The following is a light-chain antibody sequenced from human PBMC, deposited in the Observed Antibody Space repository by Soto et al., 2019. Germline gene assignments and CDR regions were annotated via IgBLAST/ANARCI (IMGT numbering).Light chain of an antibody. V-gene: IGKV3-20*01. CDR1: QSVSNNY. J-gene: IGKJ5*01. Sequence: IVLTQSPATLSLSPGERATLSCRASQSVSNNYLAWYQQKSGQAPRLLIYGASSRATGIPDRFSGSGSGTDFTLTISRLEPEDFAVYYCQQYGSSPPTFGQGTRLEI. CDR3: QQYGSSPPT. CDR2: GAS.